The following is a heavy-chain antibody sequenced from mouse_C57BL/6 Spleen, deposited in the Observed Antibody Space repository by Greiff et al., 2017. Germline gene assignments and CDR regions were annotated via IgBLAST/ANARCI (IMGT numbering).Heavy chain of an antibody. CDR3: ARSYYYGSRPYYFDY. V-gene: IGHV1-64*01. CDR1: GYTFTSYW. CDR2: IHPNSGST. J-gene: IGHJ2*01. D-gene: IGHD1-1*01. Sequence: VQLQQSGAELVKPGASVKLSCKASGYTFTSYWMHWVKQRPGQGLEWIGMIHPNSGSTNYNEKFKSKATLTVDKSSSTAYMQLSSLTSEDSAVYYGARSYYYGSRPYYFDYWGQGTTLTVSS.